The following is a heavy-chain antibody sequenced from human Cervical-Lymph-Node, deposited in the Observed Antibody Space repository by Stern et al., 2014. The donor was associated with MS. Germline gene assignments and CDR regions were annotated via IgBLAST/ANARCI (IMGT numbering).Heavy chain of an antibody. V-gene: IGHV4-59*01. CDR2: VYDSGISKYGGTT. CDR3: ARRFRDTSGWPD. D-gene: IGHD6-19*01. CDR1: GGSLRGYF. Sequence: QLQLHESGPGLVKPSETLSLTCRGSGGSLRGYFLNWLRQSPWQGPEWIVYVYDSGISKYGGTTNYNPSLKSRVSISVDSSKNQISLMLNSVTAEDTAVYYCARRFRDTSGWPDWGHGILVTVSS. J-gene: IGHJ4*01.